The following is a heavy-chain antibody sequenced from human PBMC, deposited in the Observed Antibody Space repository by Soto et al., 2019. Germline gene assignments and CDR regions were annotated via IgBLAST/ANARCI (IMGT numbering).Heavy chain of an antibody. J-gene: IGHJ6*02. CDR3: ARHPPQLQAGWYYYYGMDV. V-gene: IGHV5-10-1*01. CDR1: GYIFTSYW. Sequence: VESLKISCKGSGYIFTSYWISCFLQMPVKVLEWMGRIDPSDSYTNYSPSFQGHVTISADKSISTAYLQWSSLKASDTAMYYCARHPPQLQAGWYYYYGMDVWGQGTTVTVSS. D-gene: IGHD2-2*01. CDR2: IDPSDSYT.